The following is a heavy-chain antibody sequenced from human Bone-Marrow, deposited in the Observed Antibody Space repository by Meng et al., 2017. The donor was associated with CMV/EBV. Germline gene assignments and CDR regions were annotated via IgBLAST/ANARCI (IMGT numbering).Heavy chain of an antibody. CDR2: IRYEGSNK. D-gene: IGHD3-22*01. J-gene: IGHJ6*02. V-gene: IGHV3-30*02. Sequence: GGSLRLSCVASGFTFRSYGMHWVRQAPGKGLEWVAFIRYEGSNKYYADSVTGRFTISRDNSQNTLFLQMDSLRPEDTAVYYCARGYYDRMRLYYYGMDVWGQGTTVTVSS. CDR3: ARGYYDRMRLYYYGMDV. CDR1: GFTFRSYG.